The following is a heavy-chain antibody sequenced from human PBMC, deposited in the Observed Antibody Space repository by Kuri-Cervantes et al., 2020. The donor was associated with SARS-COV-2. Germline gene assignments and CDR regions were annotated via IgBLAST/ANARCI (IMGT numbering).Heavy chain of an antibody. CDR2: ISWNSGSI. J-gene: IGHJ4*02. CDR3: ARDEGPFQTTDIAVAGTTDVGPPTLFDY. CDR1: GFTFDDYA. V-gene: IGHV3-9*03. Sequence: LSLTCAASGFTFDDYAMHWVRQAPGKGLEWVSGISWNSGSIGYADSVKGRFTISRDNAKNSLYLQMNSLRAEDMALYYCARDEGPFQTTDIAVAGTTDVGPPTLFDYWGQGTLVTVSS. D-gene: IGHD6-19*01.